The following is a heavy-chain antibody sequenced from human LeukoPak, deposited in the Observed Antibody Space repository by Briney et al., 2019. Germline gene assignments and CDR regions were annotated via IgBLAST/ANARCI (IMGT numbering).Heavy chain of an antibody. CDR2: IDHSGST. CDR1: GGSFSGYY. V-gene: IGHV4-34*01. CDR3: ARGYCSGGSCYSQFADY. D-gene: IGHD2-15*01. Sequence: SETLSLTCAVYGGSFSGYYWSWIRQPPGKGLEWIGEIDHSGSTNYNPSLKSRVTISVDTSKNQFSLKLSSVTAADTAVYYRARGYCSGGSCYSQFADYWGQGTLVTVSS. J-gene: IGHJ4*02.